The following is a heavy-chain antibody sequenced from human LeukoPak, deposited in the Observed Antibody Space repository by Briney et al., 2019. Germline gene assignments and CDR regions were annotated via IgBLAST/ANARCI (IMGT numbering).Heavy chain of an antibody. V-gene: IGHV3-21*01. D-gene: IGHD6-19*01. CDR3: ARDGSGWGGGFDY. CDR2: ISSSSSYI. CDR1: GFTFSSYS. J-gene: IGHJ4*02. Sequence: PGGSLRLSCAASGFTFSSYSMNWVRQAPGKGLEWVSSISSSSSYIYYADSVKGRFTISRDNSKNTLYLQMNSLRAEDTAVYYCARDGSGWGGGFDYWGQGTLVTVSS.